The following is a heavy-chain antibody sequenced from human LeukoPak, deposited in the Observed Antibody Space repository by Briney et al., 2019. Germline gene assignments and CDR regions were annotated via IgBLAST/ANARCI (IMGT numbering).Heavy chain of an antibody. V-gene: IGHV4-30-2*01. CDR2: IYHSGST. CDR1: GGSISSGGYS. CDR3: ARERTTYYYDSSGYYPTGYFDH. Sequence: NPSETLSLTCAVSGGSISSGGYSWSWIRQPPGKGLEWIGYIYHSGSTYYNPSLKSRVTISVDRSKNQFSLKLSSVTAADTAVYYCARERTTYYYDSSGYYPTGYFDHWGQGTLVTVSS. D-gene: IGHD3-22*01. J-gene: IGHJ4*02.